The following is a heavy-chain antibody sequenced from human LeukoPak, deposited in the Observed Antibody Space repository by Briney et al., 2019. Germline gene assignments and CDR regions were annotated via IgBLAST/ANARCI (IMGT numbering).Heavy chain of an antibody. CDR2: IRGSGGNT. CDR3: AKGQSSTSSKWFDP. J-gene: IGHJ5*02. Sequence: PGGSLRLSCAASGFTFSSYAMSWVRQAPGKGLEWVSTIRGSGGNTYYADSVKGRFTISRDNSENTLYLQMHSPRAEDTALYYCAKGQSSTSSKWFDPWGQGTLVTVSS. CDR1: GFTFSSYA. V-gene: IGHV3-23*01. D-gene: IGHD6-6*01.